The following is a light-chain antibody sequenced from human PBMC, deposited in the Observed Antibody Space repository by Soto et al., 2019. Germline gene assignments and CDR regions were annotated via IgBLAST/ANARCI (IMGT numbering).Light chain of an antibody. CDR1: SSVLGSYNY. CDR3: SSYTSSGTYV. J-gene: IGLJ1*01. Sequence: QSALTQPASVSGSPGQSITISCTGTSSVLGSYNYVSWYQQHPGKAPKLMIFDVSNRPSGVSNRFSGSKSGYTASLTISGLQAEDEADYSCSSYTSSGTYVFGTGTKLTVL. V-gene: IGLV2-14*03. CDR2: DVS.